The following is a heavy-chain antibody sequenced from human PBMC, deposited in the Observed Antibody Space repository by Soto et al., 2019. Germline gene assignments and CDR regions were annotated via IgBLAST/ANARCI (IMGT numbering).Heavy chain of an antibody. CDR2: ISGSGERT. CDR3: AKDRSGSVSYGLDV. V-gene: IGHV3-23*01. CDR1: GFTFRSYA. J-gene: IGHJ6*02. D-gene: IGHD3-3*01. Sequence: EVQLLESGGGLVQPGGSLRLSCAASGFTFRSYAMTWVRQAPGKGLEWVSGISGSGERTYYADSVKGRFTISRDNSKNTLYLLMNSLRAEDTALYYCAKDRSGSVSYGLDVWGQGTTVTVSS.